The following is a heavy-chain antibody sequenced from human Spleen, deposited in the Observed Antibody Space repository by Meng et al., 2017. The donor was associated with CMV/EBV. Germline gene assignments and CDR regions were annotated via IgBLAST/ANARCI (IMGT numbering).Heavy chain of an antibody. CDR1: GFTFSNHA. CDR3: AKDLSRYYYYFGMDA. V-gene: IGHV3-23*01. D-gene: IGHD6-13*01. J-gene: IGHJ6*02. Sequence: GGSLRLSCAASGFTFSNHAMSWVRQAPGKGLEWISGISNSGGRTYNADSGKGRFTISRDNSKNTLYLQMNSLRAEDTAAYYCAKDLSRYYYYFGMDAWGQGTTVTVSS. CDR2: ISNSGGRT.